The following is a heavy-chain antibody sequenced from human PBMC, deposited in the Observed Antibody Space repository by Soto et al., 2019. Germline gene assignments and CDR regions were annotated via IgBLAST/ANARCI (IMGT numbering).Heavy chain of an antibody. V-gene: IGHV1-18*01. CDR1: GYTFTSYG. J-gene: IGHJ6*03. D-gene: IGHD3-16*01. CDR3: ARETRITIGWYMDV. CDR2: ISAYNGNT. Sequence: GASVKVSCKTSGYTFTSYGISWVRQAPGQGLEWMGWISAYNGNTNYAQKLQGRVTMTTDTSTSTAYMELRSLRSDDTAVYYCARETRITIGWYMDVWGKGTTVTVSS.